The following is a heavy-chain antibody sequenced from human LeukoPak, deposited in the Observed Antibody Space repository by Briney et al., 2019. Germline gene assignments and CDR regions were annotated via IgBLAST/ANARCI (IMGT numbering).Heavy chain of an antibody. J-gene: IGHJ5*02. CDR3: ARLQDYDFWSGYWFDP. Sequence: SETLSLTCTVSGHSIINSYYWGWIRQPPGKGLEWIGSIYHSGATYYNPSLKSRVTISVDTSKNQFSLKLSSVTAADTAVYYCARLQDYDFWSGYWFDPWGQGTLVTVSS. CDR1: GHSIINSYY. D-gene: IGHD3-3*01. V-gene: IGHV4-38-2*02. CDR2: IYHSGAT.